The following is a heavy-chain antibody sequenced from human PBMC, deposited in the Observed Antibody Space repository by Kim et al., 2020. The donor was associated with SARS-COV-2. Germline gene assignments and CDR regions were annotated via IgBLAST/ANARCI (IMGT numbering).Heavy chain of an antibody. CDR1: GFIFDDYA. Sequence: GGSLRLSCAASGFIFDDYAMHWVRQAPGKGLEWVSLIAWDGGSTSYADSVKGRFTISRDNRKHFLFLQMYSLTTEDTAVYYCARGAPVSSWYSAEYFTHWGQGTLVTVSS. D-gene: IGHD6-13*01. CDR2: IAWDGGST. CDR3: ARGAPVSSWYSAEYFTH. J-gene: IGHJ1*01. V-gene: IGHV3-43*01.